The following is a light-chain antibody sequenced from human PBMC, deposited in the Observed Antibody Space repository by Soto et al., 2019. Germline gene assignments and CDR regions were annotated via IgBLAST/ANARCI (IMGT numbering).Light chain of an antibody. CDR3: QHYNNHSPGT. V-gene: IGKV3-15*01. Sequence: EIVMTQSRATLSVSLGERGTLSCRASQSVSIHLAWYQQKPGQAPRLLIYDTSTRATGIPARFSGSGSGTEFTLTISSLQPADFATYYCQHYNNHSPGTFGQGTKVDIK. CDR1: QSVSIH. CDR2: DTS. J-gene: IGKJ1*01.